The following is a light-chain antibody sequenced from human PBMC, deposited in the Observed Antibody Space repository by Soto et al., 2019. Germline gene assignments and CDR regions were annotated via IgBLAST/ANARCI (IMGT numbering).Light chain of an antibody. V-gene: IGLV2-14*01. J-gene: IGLJ3*02. Sequence: QSALTQPASVSGSPVQSITISCTGTSSDVGGYNYVSWYQQQLGKAPKLIIYDVSNRPSGVSNRFSGSKSGYTASLTISGLQAEDEADYYCSSYASGSSVVFGGGTKLTVL. CDR1: SSDVGGYNY. CDR2: DVS. CDR3: SSYASGSSVV.